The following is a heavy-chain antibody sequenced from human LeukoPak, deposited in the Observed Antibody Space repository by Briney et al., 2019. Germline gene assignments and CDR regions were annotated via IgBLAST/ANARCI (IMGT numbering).Heavy chain of an antibody. V-gene: IGHV3-21*01. CDR3: ASVVPAANPFDY. CDR1: GSTFSIYS. CDR2: ISSSSSFI. J-gene: IGHJ4*02. D-gene: IGHD2-2*01. Sequence: GGSLRLSCAASGSTFSIYSMNWVRQAPGKGLEWVSSISSSSSFIYYADSVKGRFTISRDNAKNSLYLQMNSLRAEDTAVYYCASVVPAANPFDYWGQGTLVTVSS.